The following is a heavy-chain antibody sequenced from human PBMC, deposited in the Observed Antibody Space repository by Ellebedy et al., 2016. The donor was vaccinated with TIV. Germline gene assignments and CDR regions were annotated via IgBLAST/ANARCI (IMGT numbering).Heavy chain of an antibody. Sequence: AASVKVSCKASGYTFSNYGVTWVRRAPGQGLEWMGWISPHTGNTNYAQKLQGRVTMTTDTFTSTAYMELSSLRSDDTAVYYCARYCNSTTCSNWFDPWGQGTLVTVSS. J-gene: IGHJ5*02. CDR3: ARYCNSTTCSNWFDP. CDR2: ISPHTGNT. D-gene: IGHD2-2*01. V-gene: IGHV1-18*04. CDR1: GYTFSNYG.